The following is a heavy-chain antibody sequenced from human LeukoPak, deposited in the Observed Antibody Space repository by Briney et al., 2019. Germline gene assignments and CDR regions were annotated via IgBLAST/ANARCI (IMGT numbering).Heavy chain of an antibody. D-gene: IGHD4-17*01. V-gene: IGHV4-61*01. Sequence: SETLSLTCTVSGGSVSSGSYYWSWIRQPLGKGLEWIGYIYYSGSTNYNPSLKSRVTISVDTSKNQFSLKLSSVTAADTAVYYCASYGVSSWYFDLWGRGTLVTVSS. J-gene: IGHJ2*01. CDR1: GGSVSSGSYY. CDR2: IYYSGST. CDR3: ASYGVSSWYFDL.